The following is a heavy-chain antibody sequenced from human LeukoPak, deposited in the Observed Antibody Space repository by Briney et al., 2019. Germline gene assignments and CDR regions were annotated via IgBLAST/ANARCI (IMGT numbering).Heavy chain of an antibody. Sequence: ASVNVSCTASGYTFTSYYMHWVRQAPGQGLEWMGIINPSGGSTSYAQKFQGRVNMTRDTSTSTVYMELSSLRSEDTAVYYCARDDYDSSGYLDGYFQHRGQGTLVTVSS. CDR3: ARDDYDSSGYLDGYFQH. CDR1: GYTFTSYY. CDR2: INPSGGST. V-gene: IGHV1-46*01. D-gene: IGHD3-22*01. J-gene: IGHJ1*01.